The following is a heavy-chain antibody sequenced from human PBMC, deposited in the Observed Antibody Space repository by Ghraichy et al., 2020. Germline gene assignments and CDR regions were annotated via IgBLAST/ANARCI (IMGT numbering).Heavy chain of an antibody. D-gene: IGHD5-12*01. V-gene: IGHV3-7*01. Sequence: GGSLRLSCAASGFTFSSFWMSWVRQAPGKGLEWVANIKQDGSEKYYVDSVKGRFTISRDNAKNSLYLQMNSLSAEDTAVYYCARDRGGYSGYGQPFDYWGQGTLVTVSS. CDR1: GFTFSSFW. CDR2: IKQDGSEK. J-gene: IGHJ4*02. CDR3: ARDRGGYSGYGQPFDY.